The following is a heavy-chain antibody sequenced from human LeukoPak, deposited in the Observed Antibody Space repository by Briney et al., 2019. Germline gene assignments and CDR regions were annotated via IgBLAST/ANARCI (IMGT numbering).Heavy chain of an antibody. CDR3: AKDTRGYSGHSFDY. CDR1: GLTFSSYA. V-gene: IGHV3-23*01. CDR2: ISGSGGNT. Sequence: PGGSLRLSCAASGLTFSSYAMSWVRQAPGKGLEWVTSISGSGGNTYYADSVKGRFTISRDNSKNTLYLQMNSLRAEDTAVYYCAKDTRGYSGHSFDYWGQGSLVTVSS. J-gene: IGHJ4*02. D-gene: IGHD5-12*01.